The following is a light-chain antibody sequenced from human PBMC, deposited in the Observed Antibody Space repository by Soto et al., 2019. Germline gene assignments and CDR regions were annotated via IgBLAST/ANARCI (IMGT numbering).Light chain of an antibody. CDR3: QQYDSLPPFT. CDR2: DAS. J-gene: IGKJ3*01. CDR1: QDITIY. Sequence: DIQMTQSPSSLSASVGDRVTITCQASQDITIYLNWYQQKPGKAPKLLIYDASNLETGVPSRFSGSGSGTHFTFTISGLLPEDSATYYCQQYDSLPPFTFGPGNKVDFK. V-gene: IGKV1-33*01.